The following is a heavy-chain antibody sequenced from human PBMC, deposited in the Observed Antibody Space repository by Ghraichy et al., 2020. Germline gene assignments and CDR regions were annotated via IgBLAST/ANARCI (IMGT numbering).Heavy chain of an antibody. CDR1: GGSISSSDFY. CDR3: ARIPARGIGVFCAHDY. D-gene: IGHD6-6*01. V-gene: IGHV4-39*01. CDR2: VYYSGTT. Sequence: SETLSLTCTVSGGSISSSDFYWGWIRQPPGKGLEWIGSVYYSGTTYYNPSLKSRVTISVDTSKNQFSLKLSSVTAADTAVYFCARIPARGIGVFCAHDYWGQGTLVAVSS. J-gene: IGHJ4*02.